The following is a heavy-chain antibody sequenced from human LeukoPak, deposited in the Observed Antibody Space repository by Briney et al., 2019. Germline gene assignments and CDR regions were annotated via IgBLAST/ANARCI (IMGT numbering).Heavy chain of an antibody. J-gene: IGHJ5*01. CDR1: GFTFSDSY. CDR3: TRDPRHFDS. D-gene: IGHD6-6*01. Sequence: KTGGSLRLSCAASGFTFSDSYMTWVRQAPGKGWEWVAYISGSGHDINYSDSVKGRFTISRDNAKNSLYLQMSSLRVEDTAVYYCTRDPRHFDSCGQGTLVTVSS. V-gene: IGHV3-11*04. CDR2: ISGSGHDI.